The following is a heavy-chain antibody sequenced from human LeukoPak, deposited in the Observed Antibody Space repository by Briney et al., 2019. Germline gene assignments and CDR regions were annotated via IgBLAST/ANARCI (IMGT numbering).Heavy chain of an antibody. CDR3: AREVEYYDFWSGRTRAWFDP. CDR2: IYTSGST. V-gene: IGHV4-4*07. D-gene: IGHD3-3*01. Sequence: PSETLSLTCTVSGGSISSYYWSWIRQPAGKGLEWIGRIYTSGSTNYNPSLKSRVTMSVDTSKNQFSLKLGSVTAADTAVYYCAREVEYYDFWSGRTRAWFDPWGQGTLVTVSS. CDR1: GGSISSYY. J-gene: IGHJ5*02.